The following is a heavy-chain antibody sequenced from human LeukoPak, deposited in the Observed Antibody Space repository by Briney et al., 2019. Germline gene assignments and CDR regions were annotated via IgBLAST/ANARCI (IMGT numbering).Heavy chain of an antibody. CDR3: ARSARGVSGFYFDY. J-gene: IGHJ4*02. Sequence: PGGSLRLSCAASGFTFSSYAMSWVRQAPGKGLEWVSAISGSGGSTYYADSVKGRFTISRDNAKNSLYLQMNSLRAEDTALYYCARSARGVSGFYFDYWGQGTLVTVSS. V-gene: IGHV3-23*01. D-gene: IGHD3-10*01. CDR2: ISGSGGST. CDR1: GFTFSSYA.